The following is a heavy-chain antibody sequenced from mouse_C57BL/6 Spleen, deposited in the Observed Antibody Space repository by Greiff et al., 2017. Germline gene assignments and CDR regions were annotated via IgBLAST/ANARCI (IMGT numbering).Heavy chain of an antibody. V-gene: IGHV1-52*01. Sequence: QVQLQQPGAELVRPGSSVKLSCKASGYTFTSYWMHWVKQRPIQGLEWIGNIDPSDSETHYNQKFKDKATLTVDKSSSTAYMQLSSLTSEDSAVYYCAREGIITTVVARGYFDYWGQGTTLTVSS. CDR3: AREGIITTVVARGYFDY. D-gene: IGHD1-1*01. J-gene: IGHJ2*01. CDR2: IDPSDSET. CDR1: GYTFTSYW.